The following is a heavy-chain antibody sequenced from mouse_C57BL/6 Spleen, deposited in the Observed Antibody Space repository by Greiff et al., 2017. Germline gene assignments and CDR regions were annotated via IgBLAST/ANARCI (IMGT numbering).Heavy chain of an antibody. CDR2: INPSSGYT. Sequence: QVQLQQSGAELAKPGASVKLSCTASGYTFTSYWMHWVKQRPGQGLEWIGYINPSSGYTKYNQKFKDKATLTADKSSSTAYMQMSSLTYEDSAVYYCARGLYYYGSSLDYWGQGATLTVAT. CDR1: GYTFTSYW. CDR3: ARGLYYYGSSLDY. J-gene: IGHJ2*01. D-gene: IGHD1-1*01. V-gene: IGHV1-7*01.